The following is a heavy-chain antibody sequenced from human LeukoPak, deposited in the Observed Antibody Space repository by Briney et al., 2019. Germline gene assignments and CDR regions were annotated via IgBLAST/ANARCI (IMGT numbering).Heavy chain of an antibody. Sequence: GASVKVSCKASGYTFTGYYMHWVRQAPGQGLERMGWINPNSGGTNYAQKFQGRVTMTRDTSISTAYMELSRLRSDDTAVYYCARVELRFLEWLYGMDVWGQGTTVTVSS. CDR2: INPNSGGT. V-gene: IGHV1-2*02. J-gene: IGHJ6*02. D-gene: IGHD3-3*01. CDR1: GYTFTGYY. CDR3: ARVELRFLEWLYGMDV.